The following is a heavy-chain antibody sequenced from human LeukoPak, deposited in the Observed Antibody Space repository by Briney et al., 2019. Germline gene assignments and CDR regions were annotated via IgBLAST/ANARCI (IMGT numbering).Heavy chain of an antibody. CDR1: GLTFSNYG. D-gene: IGHD6-13*01. CDR2: ISGSGEST. CDR3: AKDSRTTYDSSWLYYFDS. Sequence: GGTLRLSCAASGLTFSNYGMAWVRQAPGKGLEWVSAISGSGESTYNADSVKGRFTISRDNSKNMLYLQMNRLRAEDTAVYYCAKDSRTTYDSSWLYYFDSWGQGTLVTVSS. J-gene: IGHJ4*02. V-gene: IGHV3-23*01.